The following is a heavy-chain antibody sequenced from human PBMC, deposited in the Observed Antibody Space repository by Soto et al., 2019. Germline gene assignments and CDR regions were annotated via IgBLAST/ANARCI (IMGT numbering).Heavy chain of an antibody. D-gene: IGHD6-19*01. V-gene: IGHV3-23*01. CDR1: GFTFSSYA. J-gene: IGHJ4*02. Sequence: HPGGSLRLSCAASGFTFSSYAMSWVRQAPGKGLEWVSAISGSGGSTYYADSVKGRFTISRDNSKNTLYLQMNSLRAEDTAVYYCAKDSSGWYLTPGYFDYWGQGTLVTVSS. CDR3: AKDSSGWYLTPGYFDY. CDR2: ISGSGGST.